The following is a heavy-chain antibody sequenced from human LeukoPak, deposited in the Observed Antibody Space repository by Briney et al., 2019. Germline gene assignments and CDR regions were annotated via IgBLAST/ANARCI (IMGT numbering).Heavy chain of an antibody. CDR1: GFTFSSYA. Sequence: PGGSLRLSCAASGFTFSSYAMSWVRQAPGKGLEWVSAISGSGGSTYYADSVKGRFTISRDNSKNTLYLQMNSLRAEDTAVYYCAKVSETDYYDSSHAFDIWGQGTMVTVSS. D-gene: IGHD3-22*01. J-gene: IGHJ3*02. CDR3: AKVSETDYYDSSHAFDI. CDR2: ISGSGGST. V-gene: IGHV3-23*01.